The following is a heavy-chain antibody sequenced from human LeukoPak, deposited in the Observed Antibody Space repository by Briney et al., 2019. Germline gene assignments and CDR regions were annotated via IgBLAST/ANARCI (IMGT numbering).Heavy chain of an antibody. CDR1: GITFRSSA. Sequence: GGSLRLSCAASGITFRSSAMTWVRQAPGEGLEWVSGITGSGDNTYYTESVKGRFTISRDNSKNTLYLEMNSLRAEDTAVYYCAKYLAGGWYYIDFWGQGTLVTVSP. J-gene: IGHJ4*02. D-gene: IGHD6-19*01. CDR2: ITGSGDNT. V-gene: IGHV3-23*01. CDR3: AKYLAGGWYYIDF.